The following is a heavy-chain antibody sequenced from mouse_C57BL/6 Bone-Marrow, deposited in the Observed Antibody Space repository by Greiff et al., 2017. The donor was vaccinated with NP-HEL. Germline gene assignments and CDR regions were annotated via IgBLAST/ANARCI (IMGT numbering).Heavy chain of an antibody. CDR3: ARVGVGATRYFDV. J-gene: IGHJ1*03. V-gene: IGHV3-6*01. Sequence: ESGPGLVKPSQSLSLTCSVTGYSITSGYYWHWIRQFPGNKLEWMGYISSDGSTNYNQSLTNRISITRDKSKNQIFLKLNSVTTEDTATYYCARVGVGATRYFDVWGTGTTVTVSS. CDR1: GYSITSGYY. D-gene: IGHD1-1*01. CDR2: ISSDGST.